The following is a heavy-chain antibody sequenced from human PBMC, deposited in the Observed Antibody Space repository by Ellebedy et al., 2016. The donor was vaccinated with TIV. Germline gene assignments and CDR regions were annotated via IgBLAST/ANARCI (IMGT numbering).Heavy chain of an antibody. CDR1: GFTFSSYA. V-gene: IGHV3-30-3*01. J-gene: IGHJ4*02. CDR3: AKGFRSSSNWFDY. D-gene: IGHD6-6*01. Sequence: GGSLRLXXAASGFTFSSYAMHWVRQAPGKGLELVAVISYDGSNKYYADSVKGRFTISRDNSKNTLYLQMNSLRAEDTAVYYCAKGFRSSSNWFDYWGQGTLVTVSS. CDR2: ISYDGSNK.